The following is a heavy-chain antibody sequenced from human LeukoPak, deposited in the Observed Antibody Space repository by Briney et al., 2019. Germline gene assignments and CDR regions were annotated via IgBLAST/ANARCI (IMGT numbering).Heavy chain of an antibody. Sequence: SVKVSCKASGGTFSSYAISWVRRAPGQGLEWMGGIIPIFGTANYAQKFQGRVTITTDESTSTAYMELSSLRSEDTAVYYCARGSGGSYSPGDYYYYMDVWGKGTTVTVSS. CDR1: GGTFSSYA. J-gene: IGHJ6*03. CDR3: ARGSGGSYSPGDYYYYMDV. V-gene: IGHV1-69*05. D-gene: IGHD1-26*01. CDR2: IIPIFGTA.